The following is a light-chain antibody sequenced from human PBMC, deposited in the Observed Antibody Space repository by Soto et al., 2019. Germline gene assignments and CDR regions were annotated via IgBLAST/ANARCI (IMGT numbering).Light chain of an antibody. CDR2: GAS. J-gene: IGKJ5*01. CDR1: QSVSSSY. Sequence: EIVLTQSPGTLSLSPGERATLSCRASQSVSSSYLAWYQQKPGQAPRLLIYGASSRATGIPDRFSGSGSGTDFTLTISRLEPEDFAVYYCQQCGSSSTFGQGTRREIK. V-gene: IGKV3-20*01. CDR3: QQCGSSST.